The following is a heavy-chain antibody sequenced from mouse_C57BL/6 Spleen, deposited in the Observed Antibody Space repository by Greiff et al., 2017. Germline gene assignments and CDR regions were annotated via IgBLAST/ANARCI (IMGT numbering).Heavy chain of an antibody. CDR1: GFTFSDYG. J-gene: IGHJ2*01. V-gene: IGHV5-17*01. Sequence: EVHLVESGGGLVKPGGSLKLSCAASGFTFSDYGMHWVRQAPEKGLEWVAYISSGSSTIYYADTVKGRFTISRDNAKNPLFLQMTSLRSEDTAMYYCARRTAQAVLYFDYWGQGTTLTVSS. CDR3: ARRTAQAVLYFDY. D-gene: IGHD3-2*02. CDR2: ISSGSSTI.